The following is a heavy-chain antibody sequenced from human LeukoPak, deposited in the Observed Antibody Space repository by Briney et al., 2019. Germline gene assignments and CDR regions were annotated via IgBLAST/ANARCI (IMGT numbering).Heavy chain of an antibody. J-gene: IGHJ1*01. D-gene: IGHD6-13*01. Sequence: PGGSLRLSCAASGFTFSAYGMNWVRQAPGKGLEWVSSISSSSTYIYYADSVQGRFTISRDNAKNSLFLQMNSLRAEDTAVYYCVGVQDGSSWYEYFQHWGQGTLVTVSS. CDR2: ISSSSTYI. CDR1: GFTFSAYG. V-gene: IGHV3-21*01. CDR3: VGVQDGSSWYEYFQH.